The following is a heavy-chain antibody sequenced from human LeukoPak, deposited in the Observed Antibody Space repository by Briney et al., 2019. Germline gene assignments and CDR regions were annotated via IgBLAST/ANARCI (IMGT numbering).Heavy chain of an antibody. D-gene: IGHD6-19*01. CDR3: AERTKNTIAVADYFDY. Sequence: GGSLRLSCAASGFTFSSYAMSWVRQAPGKGLEWVSAISGSGGSTYYADSVKGRFTISRDNSKNTLYLQMNSLRAEDTAVYYCAERTKNTIAVADYFDYWGQGTLVTVSS. V-gene: IGHV3-23*01. CDR2: ISGSGGST. J-gene: IGHJ4*02. CDR1: GFTFSSYA.